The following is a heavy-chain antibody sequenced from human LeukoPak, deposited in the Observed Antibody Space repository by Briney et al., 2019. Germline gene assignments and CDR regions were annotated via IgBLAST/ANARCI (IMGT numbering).Heavy chain of an antibody. CDR3: VRDPSGSGFAFDS. D-gene: IGHD1-1*01. CDR2: IWFDGSNK. CDR1: GFIFSNDA. Sequence: GGSLRLSCAASGFIFSNDAVHWVRQAPGKGLEWVAFIWFDGSNKHYADSVKGRFTISRDNSEDTLYLQMNSLRAEDTAVYYCVRDPSGSGFAFDSWGQGVLVTVSS. J-gene: IGHJ4*02. V-gene: IGHV3-33*01.